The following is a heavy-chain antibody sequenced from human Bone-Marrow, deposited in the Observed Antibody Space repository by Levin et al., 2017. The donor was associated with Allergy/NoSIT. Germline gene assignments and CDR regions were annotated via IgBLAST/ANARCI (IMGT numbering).Heavy chain of an antibody. V-gene: IGHV4-59*01. D-gene: IGHD2-21*02. CDR2: IYYSGST. J-gene: IGHJ6*02. CDR1: GASISSYH. CDR3: AKDRVVTSSGTYYYYGMVV. Sequence: SETLSLTCIVSGASISSYHWSWIRQPPGKGLEWIGYIYYSGSTNYNPSLKSRVTMSVDTSRNQFSLTLNSVSAADTAVYYCAKDRVVTSSGTYYYYGMVVWGQGITVSVSS.